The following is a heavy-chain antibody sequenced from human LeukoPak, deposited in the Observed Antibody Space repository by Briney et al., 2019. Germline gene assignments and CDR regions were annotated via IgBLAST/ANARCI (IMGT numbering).Heavy chain of an antibody. CDR3: ARGGTLVVPAAASYYYYYYGMDV. Sequence: SETLSLTCTVSGGPISSVDYYWSWIRQPPGKGLEWLGYIYYSGSTYYNPSLKSRVTISVATSKSQFSLKLSSVTAADTAVYYCARGGTLVVPAAASYYYYYYGMDVWGQGTTVTVSS. CDR1: GGPISSVDYY. CDR2: IYYSGST. D-gene: IGHD2-2*01. J-gene: IGHJ6*02. V-gene: IGHV4-30-4*01.